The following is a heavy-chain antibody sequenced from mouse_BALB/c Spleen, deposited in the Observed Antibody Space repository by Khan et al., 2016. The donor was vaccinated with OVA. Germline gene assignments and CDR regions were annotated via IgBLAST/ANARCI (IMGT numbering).Heavy chain of an antibody. CDR1: GFNIKDYY. CDR2: IDPENGNT. D-gene: IGHD2-2*01. J-gene: IGHJ3*01. Sequence: VQLKQSGAELVRPGALVKLSCKASGFNIKDYYIHWVKQRPEQGLEWIGWIDPENGNTIYDPQFQGKANITADTSSNTAYLHFSSLTSEDTAVYYCARAGYAPWFAYWGQGTLVTVSA. CDR3: ARAGYAPWFAY. V-gene: IGHV14-1*02.